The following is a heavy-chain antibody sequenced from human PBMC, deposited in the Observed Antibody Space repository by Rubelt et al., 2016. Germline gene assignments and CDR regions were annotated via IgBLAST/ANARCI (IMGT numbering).Heavy chain of an antibody. V-gene: IGHV3-66*01. CDR3: ARDNYFDWLSALDI. CDR1: GFTVSSNY. J-gene: IGHJ3*02. CDR2: IHTSGST. Sequence: SRGGLVQPGGSLRLSCIASGFTVSSNYMNWVRQAPGKGLEWVSVIHTSGSTYYADSVRGRFTISRDNSKNTLYLQMNNLRAEDTAIYYCARDNYFDWLSALDIWGQGTMVTVSS. D-gene: IGHD3-9*01.